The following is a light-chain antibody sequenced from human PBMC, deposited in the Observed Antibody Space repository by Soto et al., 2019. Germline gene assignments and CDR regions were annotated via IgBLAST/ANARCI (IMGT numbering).Light chain of an antibody. Sequence: QSVLTQPPSVSGAPGQRVTISCTGSSSNIGAGYDVHWYQQLPGTAPKLLISGNSNRPSGVPDRFSGSKSGTSAYLAITGLRAEDEADYDCQSYDSSLSGVVFGGGTKLTVL. V-gene: IGLV1-40*01. CDR2: GNS. CDR3: QSYDSSLSGVV. CDR1: SSNIGAGYD. J-gene: IGLJ2*01.